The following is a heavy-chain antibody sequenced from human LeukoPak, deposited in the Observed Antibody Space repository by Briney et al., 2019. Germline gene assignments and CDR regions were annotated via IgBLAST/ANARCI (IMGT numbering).Heavy chain of an antibody. V-gene: IGHV3-30-3*01. CDR1: GFTFSSYA. CDR3: ARDQTSVATMPSTGDDY. D-gene: IGHD5-24*01. J-gene: IGHJ4*02. CDR2: ISYDGSNK. Sequence: GRSLRLSCAASGFTFSSYAMHWVRQAPGKGLEWVAVISYDGSNKYYADSVKGRFTISRDNSKNTLYLQMNSLRAEDTAVYYCARDQTSVATMPSTGDDYWGQGTLVTVSS.